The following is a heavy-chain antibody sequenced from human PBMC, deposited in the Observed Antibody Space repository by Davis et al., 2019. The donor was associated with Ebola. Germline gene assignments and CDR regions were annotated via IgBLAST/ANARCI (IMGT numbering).Heavy chain of an antibody. D-gene: IGHD6-6*01. CDR1: GGTFSSYA. V-gene: IGHV1-69*13. J-gene: IGHJ4*02. Sequence: AASVKVSCKASGGTFSSYAISWVRQAPGQGLEWMGGIIPIFGTANYAQKFQGRVTITADESTSTAYMELSSLRSEDTAVYYCARDQLYSSSLWGGAFFDYWGQGTLVTVSS. CDR3: ARDQLYSSSLWGGAFFDY. CDR2: IIPIFGTA.